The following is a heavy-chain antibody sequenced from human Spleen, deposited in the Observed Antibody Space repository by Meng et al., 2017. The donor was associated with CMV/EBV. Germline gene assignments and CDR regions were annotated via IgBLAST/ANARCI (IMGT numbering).Heavy chain of an antibody. D-gene: IGHD2-15*01. V-gene: IGHV4-61*01. Sequence: SETLSLTCTVSGGSVNNKSYYWNWLRQHPGKGLEWIGYIYNRGNTYYNPCPKSRVTISVDTSKRQFSLKMRSVTAADTARYYCAIDSGGYGVDSFDIWGQGTMVTVSS. J-gene: IGHJ3*02. CDR2: IYNRGNT. CDR1: GGSVNNKSYY. CDR3: AIDSGGYGVDSFDI.